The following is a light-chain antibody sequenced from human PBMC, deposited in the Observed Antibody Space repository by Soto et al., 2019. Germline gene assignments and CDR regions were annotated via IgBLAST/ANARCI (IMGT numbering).Light chain of an antibody. CDR2: AAS. CDR1: QSISSY. Sequence: DIQMTQSPSSLSASVGDRVTITCRASQSISSYLNWYQQKPGKAPKLLIYAASSLQSGVPSRFSGSGSGTDFTLTISSRQPEDFAIYYCQQSYSTPRTFGQGTKVEIK. CDR3: QQSYSTPRT. J-gene: IGKJ1*01. V-gene: IGKV1-39*01.